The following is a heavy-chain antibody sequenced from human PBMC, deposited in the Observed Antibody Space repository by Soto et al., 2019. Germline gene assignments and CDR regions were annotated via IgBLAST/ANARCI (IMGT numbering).Heavy chain of an antibody. CDR2: IYYSGST. Sequence: SETLSLTCTVSGGSISSGGYYWSWIRQHPGKGLEWIGYIYYSGSTYYNPSLKSRVTISVDTSKNQFSLKLSSVTAADTAVYYCARGPYSSSVYYFDYWGQGTLVTV. D-gene: IGHD6-6*01. CDR1: GGSISSGGYY. J-gene: IGHJ4*02. V-gene: IGHV4-31*02. CDR3: ARGPYSSSVYYFDY.